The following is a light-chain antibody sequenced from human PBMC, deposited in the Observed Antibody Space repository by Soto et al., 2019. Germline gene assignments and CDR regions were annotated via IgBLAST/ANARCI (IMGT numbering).Light chain of an antibody. Sequence: DIQMTQSPSSLSASVGDRVTITCRASQSISSYLNWYQQKPGKAPKLLIYAASSVQSGVPSRFSGSESGTDFTLTISSLQPEDFATYYCQQNYRTPLTFGPGTIVDIK. CDR1: QSISSY. CDR2: AAS. V-gene: IGKV1-39*01. CDR3: QQNYRTPLT. J-gene: IGKJ3*01.